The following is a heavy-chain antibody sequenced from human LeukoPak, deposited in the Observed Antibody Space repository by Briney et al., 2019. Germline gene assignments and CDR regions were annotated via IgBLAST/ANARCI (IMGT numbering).Heavy chain of an antibody. CDR2: IRYDGSNK. J-gene: IGHJ4*02. D-gene: IGHD2-2*01. CDR3: AKERVVSGTSCFHY. Sequence: GGSLRLSCAASRFTFSSYGMHWVRQAPGKGLEWLAFIRYDGSNKYYADSVKGRFTISRDNSKNTLYLQMNSLRAEDTAVYYCAKERVVSGTSCFHYWGPGTLVTVSS. CDR1: RFTFSSYG. V-gene: IGHV3-30*02.